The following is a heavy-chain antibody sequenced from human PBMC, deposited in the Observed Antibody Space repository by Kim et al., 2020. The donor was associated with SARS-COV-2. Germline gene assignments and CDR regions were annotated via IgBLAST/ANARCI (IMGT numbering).Heavy chain of an antibody. CDR3: ARDRGSSWYKAFDI. V-gene: IGHV3-48*03. D-gene: IGHD6-13*01. J-gene: IGHJ3*02. Sequence: GGSLRLSCAASGFTFSSYEMNWVRQAPGKGLEWVSYISSSGSTIYYADSVKGRFTISRDNAKNSLYLQMNSLRAEDTAVYYCARDRGSSWYKAFDIWGQGTMVTVSS. CDR1: GFTFSSYE. CDR2: ISSSGSTI.